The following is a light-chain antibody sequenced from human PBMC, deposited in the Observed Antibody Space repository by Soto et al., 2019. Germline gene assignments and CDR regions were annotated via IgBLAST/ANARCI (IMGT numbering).Light chain of an antibody. Sequence: KSPGTLSVSPGERATLSCWASQSVSSSFVAWYQQKPGQAPRLLIYGASSRAAGIPDRFSGSGSGTDFTLTISRLEPEDFAVYYCQQYGSSGTFGQGTKVDIK. CDR2: GAS. CDR1: QSVSSSF. J-gene: IGKJ1*01. CDR3: QQYGSSGT. V-gene: IGKV3-20*01.